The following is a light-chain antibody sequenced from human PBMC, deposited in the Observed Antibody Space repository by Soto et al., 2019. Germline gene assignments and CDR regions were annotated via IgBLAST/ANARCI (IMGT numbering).Light chain of an antibody. CDR2: EGN. J-gene: IGLJ2*01. CDR1: SSDVGSYNL. CDR3: CSFARSSVV. V-gene: IGLV2-23*01. Sequence: QSALTQPASVSGSPGQSITISCTGTSSDVGSYNLVSWYQQHPGKAPKLMIYEGNKRPSGVYNRFSGSKSGNTASLTISGLQAEDEADYYCCSFARSSVVFGGGTKLTVL.